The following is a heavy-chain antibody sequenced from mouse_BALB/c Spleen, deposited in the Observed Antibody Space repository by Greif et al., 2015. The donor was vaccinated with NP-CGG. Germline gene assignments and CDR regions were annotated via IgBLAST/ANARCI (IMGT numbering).Heavy chain of an antibody. CDR1: GFTFSDYY. CDR3: ASLGY. V-gene: IGHV5-4*02. D-gene: IGHD3-3*01. Sequence: EVQGVESGGGLVKPGGSLKLSCAASGFTFSDYYMYWVRQTPEKRLEWVATISDGGSYTYYPDSVKGRFTISRDNAKNNLYLQMSSLKSEDTAMYYCASLGYWGQGTTLTVSS. J-gene: IGHJ2*01. CDR2: ISDGGSYT.